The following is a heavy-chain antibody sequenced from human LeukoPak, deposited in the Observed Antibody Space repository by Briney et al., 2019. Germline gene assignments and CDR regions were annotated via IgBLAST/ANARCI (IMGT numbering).Heavy chain of an antibody. V-gene: IGHV4-38-2*02. J-gene: IGHJ1*01. D-gene: IGHD6-25*01. CDR3: ARNASSGFFNA. Sequence: PSETLSLTCTVSGHSIINNYYWGWIRQSPGKGLEWIGSIHHSGNRFESGSTHYNPSLRSRVTVSADTSKNEFSLTLRSVTAADTAVYFCARNASSGFFNAWGRGTLVTVSS. CDR1: GHSIINNYY. CDR2: IHHSGNRFESGST.